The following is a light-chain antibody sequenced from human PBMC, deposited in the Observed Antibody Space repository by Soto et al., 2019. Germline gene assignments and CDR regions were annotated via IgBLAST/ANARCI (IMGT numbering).Light chain of an antibody. J-gene: IGKJ1*01. Sequence: DIVMTQSPDSLGVSLGERATINCKSSQSVLYSSNNKNYLAWYQQKPGQPPKLLIYWASTRESGVPDRFSGSGSGTDFTLTISSLQAEDVAVYYCLQYYGIPRTFGQGTKVDIK. CDR3: LQYYGIPRT. CDR1: QSVLYSSNNKNY. V-gene: IGKV4-1*01. CDR2: WAS.